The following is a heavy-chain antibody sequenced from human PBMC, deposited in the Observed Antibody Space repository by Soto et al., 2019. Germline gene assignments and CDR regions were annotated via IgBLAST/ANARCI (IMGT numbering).Heavy chain of an antibody. Sequence: QVQLVQSGAEVKKPGASVKVSCKASGYTFTGYYIHWVRQAPGQGLQWMGWINPNSGDTNYAQKFQGRVTMTRDSSISTAYMELSGLRSDDTAVYYCARVRGRGDWFDPWGQGTLVTVSS. V-gene: IGHV1-2*02. D-gene: IGHD3-3*01. CDR1: GYTFTGYY. CDR2: INPNSGDT. CDR3: ARVRGRGDWFDP. J-gene: IGHJ5*02.